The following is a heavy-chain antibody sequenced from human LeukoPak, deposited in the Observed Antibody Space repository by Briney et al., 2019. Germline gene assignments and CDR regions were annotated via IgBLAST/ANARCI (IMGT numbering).Heavy chain of an antibody. CDR1: GGSISSYY. J-gene: IGHJ4*02. CDR3: ARSHPHSSGWLLLWY. D-gene: IGHD6-19*01. V-gene: IGHV4-59*01. CDR2: IYYSGST. Sequence: SETLSLTCTVSGGSISSYYWSWIRQPAWKGLEWIGYIYYSGSTNYNPSLKSRVTISVDTSKNQFSLKLSSVTAADTAVYYCARSHPHSSGWLLLWYWGQGTLVTVSS.